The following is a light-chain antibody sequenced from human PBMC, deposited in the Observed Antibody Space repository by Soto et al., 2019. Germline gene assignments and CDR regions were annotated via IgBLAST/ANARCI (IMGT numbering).Light chain of an antibody. Sequence: DIQMTQSPPSLSASVGDRVTITCRTSQSMSSHLNWYQQKPGKAPKLLMYATSSLQRGVPSRFSGRGSGTDFTLTISSLQPEDFATYYCHQSYTMPITFGQGTRLEIK. CDR3: HQSYTMPIT. V-gene: IGKV1-39*01. CDR2: ATS. CDR1: QSMSSH. J-gene: IGKJ5*01.